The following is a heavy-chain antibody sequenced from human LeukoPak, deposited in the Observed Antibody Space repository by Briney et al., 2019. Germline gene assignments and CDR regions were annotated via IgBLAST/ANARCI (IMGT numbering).Heavy chain of an antibody. Sequence: GASVKVSCKASGYTFTSYYINWVRQATGQGLEWMGWMNPNSGNTGYAQKFQGRVTMTRNTSISTAYMELSSLRSEDTAVYYCARGLTMVRGIVLGYWGQGTLVTVSS. D-gene: IGHD3-10*01. V-gene: IGHV1-8*01. CDR1: GYTFTSYY. CDR3: ARGLTMVRGIVLGY. CDR2: MNPNSGNT. J-gene: IGHJ4*02.